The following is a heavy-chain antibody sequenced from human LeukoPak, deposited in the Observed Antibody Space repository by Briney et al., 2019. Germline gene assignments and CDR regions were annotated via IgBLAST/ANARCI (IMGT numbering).Heavy chain of an antibody. CDR3: ARDWGSTGYDLYDS. CDR1: GFTFSSFW. D-gene: IGHD5-12*01. V-gene: IGHV3-7*01. Sequence: GGSLRLSCEASGFTFSSFWMSWVRQVPGKGLEWVANIKTDGSETHHVDSVRGRFTISRDNAKNSLYLQMNSLRVEDAGVYYCARDWGSTGYDLYDSWGQGTLVTVSS. J-gene: IGHJ4*02. CDR2: IKTDGSET.